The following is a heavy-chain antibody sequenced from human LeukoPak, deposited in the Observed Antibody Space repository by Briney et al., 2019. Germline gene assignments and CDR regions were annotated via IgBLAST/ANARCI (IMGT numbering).Heavy chain of an antibody. J-gene: IGHJ4*02. CDR2: INPNSGGT. CDR1: GYTFTCYY. CDR3: ARGRVRVAAAGTPSDY. V-gene: IGHV1-2*02. Sequence: ASVKVSCKASGYTFTCYYMHWVRQAPGQGLEWMGWINPNSGGTSYAQKFQGRVTMTRDTSISTAYVELSRLRSDDTAVYYCARGRVRVAAAGTPSDYWGQGTLVTVSS. D-gene: IGHD6-13*01.